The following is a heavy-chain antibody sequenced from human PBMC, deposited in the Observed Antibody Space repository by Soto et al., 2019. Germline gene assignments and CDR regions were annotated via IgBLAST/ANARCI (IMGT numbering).Heavy chain of an antibody. V-gene: IGHV4-30-2*01. Sequence: QLQLQESGSGLVKPSQTLSITCAVSGGSISSGGYSWSWIRQPPGKGLEWIGYMYHSGSTYYNPSLKSRVTISIDRSKNQFSLKLSSVTAADTAVYSCARVPDYWGQGILVTVSS. D-gene: IGHD2-2*01. CDR2: MYHSGST. CDR1: GGSISSGGYS. CDR3: ARVPDY. J-gene: IGHJ4*02.